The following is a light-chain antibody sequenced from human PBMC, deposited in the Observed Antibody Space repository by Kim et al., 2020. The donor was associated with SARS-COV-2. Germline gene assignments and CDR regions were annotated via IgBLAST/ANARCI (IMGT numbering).Light chain of an antibody. CDR3: RQYGGSPLT. CDR1: EGINGNY. Sequence: PGDTASFSCRASEGINGNYLAWYQQRPGQAPRLLIYGASTRATGIPDRFSGSGSGIDFTLTITRLEPEDFAVYVCRQYGGSPLTFGGGTKLE. V-gene: IGKV3-20*01. CDR2: GAS. J-gene: IGKJ4*01.